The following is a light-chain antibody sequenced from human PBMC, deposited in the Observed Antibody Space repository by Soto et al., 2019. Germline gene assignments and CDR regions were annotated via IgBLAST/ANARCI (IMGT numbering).Light chain of an antibody. CDR3: QSYDSSLSGAGV. CDR2: GHN. CDR1: YANIGAGYE. V-gene: IGLV1-40*01. Sequence: QSVLTQPPSVSGAPGQRVTISCTGSYANIGAGYEVHWYQQIPGTAPKLLISGHNNRPSGVPDRFFGSKSGTSASLTIIGLQAEDEADYYCQSYDSSLSGAGVFGGGTKVTGL. J-gene: IGLJ3*02.